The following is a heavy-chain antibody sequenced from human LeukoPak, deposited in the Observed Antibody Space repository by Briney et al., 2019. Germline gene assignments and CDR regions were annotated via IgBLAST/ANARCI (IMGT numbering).Heavy chain of an antibody. CDR1: GFTFSSYG. CDR3: AREVKDAFDI. J-gene: IGHJ3*02. V-gene: IGHV3-21*01. Sequence: GGSLRLSCAASGFTFSSYGMHWVRQAPGKGLEWVSSISSSSSYIYYADSVKGRFTISRDNAKNSLYLQMNSLRAEDTAVYYCAREVKDAFDIWGQGTMVTVSS. D-gene: IGHD4-11*01. CDR2: ISSSSSYI.